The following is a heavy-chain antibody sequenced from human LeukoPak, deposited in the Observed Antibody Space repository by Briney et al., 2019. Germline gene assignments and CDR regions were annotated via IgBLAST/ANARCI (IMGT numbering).Heavy chain of an antibody. Sequence: ASVKVSCKTSGYTFTDYYTHWVRQAPGQGLEWMGWINPNSGGTNYAQKFQGRATMTRDTSITTAYMELTSLRSDDTAVYYCGRYYSSTSCPIDFWGQGTLVTVSS. J-gene: IGHJ4*02. D-gene: IGHD2-2*01. CDR3: GRYYSSTSCPIDF. CDR2: INPNSGGT. V-gene: IGHV1-2*02. CDR1: GYTFTDYY.